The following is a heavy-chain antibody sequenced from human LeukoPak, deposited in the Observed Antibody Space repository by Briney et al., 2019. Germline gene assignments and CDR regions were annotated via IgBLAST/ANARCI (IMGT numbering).Heavy chain of an antibody. D-gene: IGHD3-10*01. J-gene: IGHJ4*02. Sequence: ASVKVSCKASGYTFTGYYMHWVRQAPGQGLEWMGWINPNSGGTNYAQKFQGRVTMTRDTSISTAYMELSRLRSDDTAVYYCARGLIRYGSAYSDYWGQGTLVTVSS. CDR3: ARGLIRYGSAYSDY. CDR1: GYTFTGYY. CDR2: INPNSGGT. V-gene: IGHV1-2*02.